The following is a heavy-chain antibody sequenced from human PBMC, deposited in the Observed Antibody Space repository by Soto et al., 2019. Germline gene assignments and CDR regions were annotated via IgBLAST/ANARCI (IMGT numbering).Heavy chain of an antibody. CDR1: GGSISSSSYY. CDR2: IYYSGST. CDR3: ARQVIVVADYYYYYMDV. J-gene: IGHJ6*03. V-gene: IGHV4-39*01. D-gene: IGHD3-22*01. Sequence: PSETLSLTCTVSGGSISSSSYYWGWIRQPPGKGLEWIGSIYYSGSTYYNPSLKSRVTISVDTSKNQLSLKLSSVTAADTAVYYCARQVIVVADYYYYYMDVWGKGTTVTVSS.